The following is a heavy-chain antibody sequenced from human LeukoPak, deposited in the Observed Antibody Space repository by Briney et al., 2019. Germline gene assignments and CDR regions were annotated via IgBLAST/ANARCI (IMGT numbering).Heavy chain of an antibody. CDR2: IKSKTDGGTT. J-gene: IGHJ4*02. D-gene: IGHD3-22*01. Sequence: PGGSLRLSCVASGFTFSSSTMNWVRQAPGKGLEWVGRIKSKTDGGTTDYAAPVKGRFTISRDDSKNTLYLQMNSLKTEDTAVYYCTTEDFGYSPLLFDYWGQGTLVTVSS. V-gene: IGHV3-15*01. CDR3: TTEDFGYSPLLFDY. CDR1: GFTFSSST.